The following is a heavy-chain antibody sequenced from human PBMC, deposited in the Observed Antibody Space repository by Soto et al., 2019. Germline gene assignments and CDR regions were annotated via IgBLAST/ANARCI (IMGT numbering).Heavy chain of an antibody. Sequence: VGSLRLSCAASGFAFSSYGMHWGRHAPGKGLEWVAVISYDGSNKYYADSVKGRFTISRDNSKNTLYLQMNSLRAEDTAVYYCANEVGVGSAYVTNYYYGMDVWGQGTTVTVSS. J-gene: IGHJ6*01. CDR1: GFAFSSYG. CDR2: ISYDGSNK. D-gene: IGHD3-3*01. V-gene: IGHV3-30*18. CDR3: ANEVGVGSAYVTNYYYGMDV.